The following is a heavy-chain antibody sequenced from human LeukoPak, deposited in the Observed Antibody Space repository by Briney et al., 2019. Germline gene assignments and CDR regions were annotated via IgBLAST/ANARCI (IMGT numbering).Heavy chain of an antibody. CDR2: IRGST. Sequence: GASLRLSCAASGFTFNNYAMSWDRQAPGKGLEWVSLIRGSTYYADSVKGRFTISRDNSQNTLYLQMNSLRAEDTALYYCAKDLGGSTDYWGQGTLVTVSS. J-gene: IGHJ4*02. CDR3: AKDLGGSTDY. V-gene: IGHV3-23*01. CDR1: GFTFNNYA. D-gene: IGHD5-12*01.